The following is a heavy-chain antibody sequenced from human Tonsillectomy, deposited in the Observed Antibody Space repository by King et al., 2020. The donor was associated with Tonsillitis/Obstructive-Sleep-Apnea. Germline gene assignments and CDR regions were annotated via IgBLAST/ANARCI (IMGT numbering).Heavy chain of an antibody. V-gene: IGHV3-30*04. CDR1: GFTFSTYA. D-gene: IGHD3-10*01. CDR3: ARDFSPFRAFGMDV. J-gene: IGHJ6*02. Sequence: QLVESGGGVVQPGRSLRLSCSASGFTFSTYAMHWVRQAPGKGLEWVAIISYDGSNAYHADSVKGRFTISRDNSNNTLYLQMNSLRTEDTAVYYCARDFSPFRAFGMDVWGQGTSVTVSS. CDR2: ISYDGSNA.